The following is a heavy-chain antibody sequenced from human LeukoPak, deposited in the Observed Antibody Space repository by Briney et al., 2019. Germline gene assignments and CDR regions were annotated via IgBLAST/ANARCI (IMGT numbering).Heavy chain of an antibody. Sequence: SENLSLTCTVYAGSISSYYWSWLRQPPGKGLEWIGNIYYSGSTNYNPSLKSRITISVDTSKNQFSLKLSSVTAADTAVYYCARAATQEIYGDYPNPYYYYYGMDVWGKGTTVTVSS. CDR3: ARAATQEIYGDYPNPYYYYYGMDV. J-gene: IGHJ6*04. V-gene: IGHV4-59*01. CDR2: IYYSGST. CDR1: AGSISSYY. D-gene: IGHD4-17*01.